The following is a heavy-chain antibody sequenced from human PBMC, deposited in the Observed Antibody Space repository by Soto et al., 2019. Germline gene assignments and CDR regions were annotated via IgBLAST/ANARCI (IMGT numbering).Heavy chain of an antibody. J-gene: IGHJ5*01. CDR2: VYHNGGA. Sequence: SETLSLTGTVSGVSIHNSHSFWAWIRQPLGKGLQFIASVYHNGGAHYNSSLKSRVTISVDTANNQVSLRMRSLTAADTAFYYCGRVVEGATRHTDPDSWGQGILVTVSS. D-gene: IGHD2-21*01. V-gene: IGHV4-39*01. CDR1: GVSIHNSHSF. CDR3: GRVVEGATRHTDPDS.